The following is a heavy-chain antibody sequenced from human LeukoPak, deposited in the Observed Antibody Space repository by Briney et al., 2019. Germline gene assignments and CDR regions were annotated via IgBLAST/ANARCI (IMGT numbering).Heavy chain of an antibody. D-gene: IGHD6-13*01. CDR2: IYDSGNT. J-gene: IGHJ4*02. V-gene: IGHV4-59*01. CDR3: ARLVGSSSYYFDY. Sequence: SETLSLTCTVSGGFISSYYWSWIRQPPGKGLEWIGYIYDSGNTDYNPSLKSRVTISVDTSKNQFSLKLSSVTAADTAVYYCARLVGSSSYYFDYWGQGTLVTVSS. CDR1: GGFISSYY.